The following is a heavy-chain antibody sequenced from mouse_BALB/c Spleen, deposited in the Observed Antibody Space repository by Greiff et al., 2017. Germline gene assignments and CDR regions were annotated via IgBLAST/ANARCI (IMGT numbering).Heavy chain of an antibody. CDR1: GYTFSSYW. Sequence: QVQLKESGAELMKPGASVKISCKATGYTFSSYWIEWVKQRPGHGLEWIGEILPGSGSTNYNEKFKGKATFTADTSSNTAYMQLSSLTSEDSAVYYCARRIYGSSYRWYFDVWGAGTTVTVSS. J-gene: IGHJ1*01. CDR2: ILPGSGST. CDR3: ARRIYGSSYRWYFDV. V-gene: IGHV1-9*01. D-gene: IGHD1-1*01.